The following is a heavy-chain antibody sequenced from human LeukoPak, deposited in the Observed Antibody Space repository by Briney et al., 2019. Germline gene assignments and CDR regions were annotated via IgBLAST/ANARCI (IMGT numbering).Heavy chain of an antibody. CDR1: GGSFSGYY. J-gene: IGHJ4*02. CDR2: INHSGST. CDR3: ARGDSYYDFWSGKFFDY. D-gene: IGHD3-3*01. V-gene: IGHV4-34*01. Sequence: SETLSLTCAVYGGSFSGYYWSWIRQPPGKGLEWIGEINHSGSTNYNPSLKSRVTISVDTSKNQFSLKLSSVTAADTAVYYCARGDSYYDFWSGKFFDYWGQGTLVTVSS.